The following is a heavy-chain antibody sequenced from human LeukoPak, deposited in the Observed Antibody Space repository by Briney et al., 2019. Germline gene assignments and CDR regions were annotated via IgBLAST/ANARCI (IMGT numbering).Heavy chain of an antibody. D-gene: IGHD6-19*01. V-gene: IGHV1-2*02. CDR2: INPNSGGT. CDR3: ARASYSSGWSDY. CDR1: GYTFTGYY. J-gene: IGHJ4*02. Sequence: GASVKVCCKASGYTFTGYYMHWVRQAPGQGLEWMGWINPNSGGTNYAQKFQGRVTMTRDTSISTAYMELSRLRSDDTAVYYCARASYSSGWSDYWGQGTLVTVSS.